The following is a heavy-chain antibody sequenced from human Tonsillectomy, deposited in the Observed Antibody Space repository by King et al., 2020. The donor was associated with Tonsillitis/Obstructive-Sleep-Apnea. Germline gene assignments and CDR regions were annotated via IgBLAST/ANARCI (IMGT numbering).Heavy chain of an antibody. CDR1: GFTFSSYA. CDR2: IRGSGGST. V-gene: IGHV3-23*04. Sequence: VQLVESGGGLVQPGGSLRLSCAASGFTFSSYAMSWVRQAPGKGLEWVSAIRGSGGSTFYADSVKGRFTISRDNSKNTLYLQMNSLRAEDTAVYYCAKDVYYYDGSGYYYPFDYWGQGTLVTVSS. CDR3: AKDVYYYDGSGYYYPFDY. D-gene: IGHD3-22*01. J-gene: IGHJ4*02.